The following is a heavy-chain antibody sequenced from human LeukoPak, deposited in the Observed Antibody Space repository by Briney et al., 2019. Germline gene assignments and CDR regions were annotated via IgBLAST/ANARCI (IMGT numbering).Heavy chain of an antibody. Sequence: PSGTLSLTCGVSGGSITSTNYWTWVRQPPGKGLEWIGEVNLQGSANYNPSLMGRVAISVDMSENHISLQLTSVTAADTAVYYCAREGGPYRPLDYSGQGTLVTVSS. CDR1: GGSITSTNY. CDR3: AREGGPYRPLDY. CDR2: VNLQGSA. V-gene: IGHV4-4*02. J-gene: IGHJ4*02.